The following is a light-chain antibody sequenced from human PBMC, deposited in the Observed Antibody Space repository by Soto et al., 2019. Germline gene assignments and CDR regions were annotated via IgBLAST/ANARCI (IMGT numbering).Light chain of an antibody. Sequence: DIQMTEAPSTLSASVGDRVTITDRASQSISSWLAWYQQKPGKAPKLLIYQASSLQSGVPSRFSGSGSETEFTLTISSLLPDDFATYFCQQYKRYFRTVGQGTKVDIK. J-gene: IGKJ1*01. CDR1: QSISSW. V-gene: IGKV1-5*03. CDR3: QQYKRYFRT. CDR2: QAS.